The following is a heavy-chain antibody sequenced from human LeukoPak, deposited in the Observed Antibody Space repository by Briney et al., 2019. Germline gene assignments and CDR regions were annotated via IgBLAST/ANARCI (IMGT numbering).Heavy chain of an antibody. J-gene: IGHJ4*02. CDR2: IYYSGST. CDR1: GGSISSGGYY. D-gene: IGHD3-22*01. V-gene: IGHV4-31*03. Sequence: PSETLSLTCTVSGGSISSGGYYWRWIRQHPGKGLEWIGYIYYSGSTYYNPSLKSRVTISVDTSKNQFSLKLSSVTAADTAVYYCARFLRSSGYYSFDYWGQGTLVTVSS. CDR3: ARFLRSSGYYSFDY.